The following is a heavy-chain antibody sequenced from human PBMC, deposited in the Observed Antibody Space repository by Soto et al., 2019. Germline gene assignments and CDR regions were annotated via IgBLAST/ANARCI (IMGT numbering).Heavy chain of an antibody. D-gene: IGHD1-26*01. J-gene: IGHJ4*02. Sequence: GGSLRLSCAASGFSFSSYDMTWVRQAPGQGLEWVSSLSVTGGGPYYADSVRGRFTMSRDNSKSTLALEMSGLRADDSAVYYCAKGRETTTSAKFCFDNWGQGTLVTVSS. CDR2: LSVTGGGP. CDR1: GFSFSSYD. V-gene: IGHV3-23*01. CDR3: AKGRETTTSAKFCFDN.